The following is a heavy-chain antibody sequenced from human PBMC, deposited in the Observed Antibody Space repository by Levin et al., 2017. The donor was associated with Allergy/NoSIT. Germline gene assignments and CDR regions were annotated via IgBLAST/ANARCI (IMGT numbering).Heavy chain of an antibody. D-gene: IGHD6-19*01. V-gene: IGHV4-39*01. Sequence: SETLSLTCTVSGGSISSSSYYWGWIRQPPGKGLEWIGSIYYSGSTYYNPSLKSRVTISVDTSKNQFSLKLSSVTAADTAVYYCARLVSSSGWYCIDYWGQGTLVTVSS. J-gene: IGHJ4*02. CDR2: IYYSGST. CDR3: ARLVSSSGWYCIDY. CDR1: GGSISSSSYY.